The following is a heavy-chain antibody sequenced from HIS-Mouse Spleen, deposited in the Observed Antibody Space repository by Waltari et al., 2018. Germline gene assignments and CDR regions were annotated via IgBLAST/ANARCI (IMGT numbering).Heavy chain of an antibody. J-gene: IGHJ2*01. Sequence: QLQLQESGPGLVKPSETLSLTCTVSGGSISSSSYYWGWIRQPPGKGLEWIGSSHYSGSTYCNPSLKSRVTIAVDTAKNQFSLKLSSVTAADTAVYYCAREIPYSSSWYDWYFDLWGRGTLVTVSS. CDR2: SHYSGST. D-gene: IGHD6-13*01. CDR3: AREIPYSSSWYDWYFDL. CDR1: GGSISSSSYY. V-gene: IGHV4-39*07.